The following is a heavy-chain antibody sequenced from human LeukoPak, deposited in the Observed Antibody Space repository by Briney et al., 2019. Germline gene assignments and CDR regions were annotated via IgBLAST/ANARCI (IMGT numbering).Heavy chain of an antibody. D-gene: IGHD5-18*01. Sequence: ASVKVSCKASGYTFTSYGISWVRQAPGQGLEWMGWISAYNGNTNYAQKLQGRVTMTTDTSTSTAYMELRGLRSDDTAVYYCARGVRGYSYGPLDYYYYYMDVWGKGTTVTVSS. CDR2: ISAYNGNT. CDR3: ARGVRGYSYGPLDYYYYYMDV. CDR1: GYTFTSYG. V-gene: IGHV1-18*01. J-gene: IGHJ6*03.